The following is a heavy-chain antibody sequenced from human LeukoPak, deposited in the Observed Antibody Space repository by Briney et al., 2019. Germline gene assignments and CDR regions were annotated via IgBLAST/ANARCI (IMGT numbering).Heavy chain of an antibody. D-gene: IGHD4-23*01. CDR1: GGSFSGYY. CDR2: INHSGST. CDR3: ARGGGNLEAFDI. Sequence: SETLSLTCAVYGGSFSGYYWSWIRQPPGKGLEWIGEINHSGSTNYNPSLKSRVTISVDTSKNQFSLKLSSVTAADTAVYYCARGGGNLEAFDIWGQGTMVTVSS. V-gene: IGHV4-34*01. J-gene: IGHJ3*02.